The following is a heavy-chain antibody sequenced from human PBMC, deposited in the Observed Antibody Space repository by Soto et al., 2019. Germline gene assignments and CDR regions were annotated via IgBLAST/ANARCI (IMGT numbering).Heavy chain of an antibody. D-gene: IGHD2-2*02. CDR2: IIPIFGTA. Sequence: RGPSVKVSCKASGGTFSSYAISWVRQAPGQGLEWMGGIIPIFGTANYAQKFQGRVTITADKSTSTAYMELSSLRSEDTAVYYCARDDYCSSTSWYTRWFDPWGQGTLVTVSS. V-gene: IGHV1-69*06. J-gene: IGHJ5*02. CDR1: GGTFSSYA. CDR3: ARDDYCSSTSWYTRWFDP.